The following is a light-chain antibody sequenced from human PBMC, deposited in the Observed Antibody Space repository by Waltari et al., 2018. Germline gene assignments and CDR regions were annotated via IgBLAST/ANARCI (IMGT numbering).Light chain of an antibody. V-gene: IGLV2-23*01. CDR2: EGT. CDR1: SSHLGCSTL. J-gene: IGLJ3*02. CDR3: CSYAGTRV. Sequence: QSALTQPASVSWSPGQSITISRTATSSHLGCSTLVSWYQQHPVQAPQPILYEGTKRPSGVSNRFSGSKSGNTASLTISGLQAEDEADYYCCSYAGTRVFGGGTKLTVL.